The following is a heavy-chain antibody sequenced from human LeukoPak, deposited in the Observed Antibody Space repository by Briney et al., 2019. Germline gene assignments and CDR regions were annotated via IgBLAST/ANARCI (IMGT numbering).Heavy chain of an antibody. J-gene: IGHJ6*03. V-gene: IGHV4-38-2*02. D-gene: IGHD2-2*01. Sequence: SETLPLTCTVPGYSISSGYYWAWIRQPPGKGLEWIGIIYHSGSTYYNPSIKSRVTISVDTSKNQFSLKLSSVTAADTAVYYCARLKLEQDIVVVPAAPHMDVWGKGTTVTVSS. CDR1: GYSISSGYY. CDR3: ARLKLEQDIVVVPAAPHMDV. CDR2: IYHSGST.